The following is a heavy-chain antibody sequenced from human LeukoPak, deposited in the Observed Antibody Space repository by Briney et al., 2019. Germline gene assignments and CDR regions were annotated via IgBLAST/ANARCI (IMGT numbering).Heavy chain of an antibody. D-gene: IGHD1-26*01. Sequence: GGSLRLSCAASGFTFSSYAMSWVRQAPGKGLEWVSAISGSGGSTYYADSVKGRFTISRDNSKNTLYLQMSSLRAEDTAVYYCGSSGSPRIDYFDYWGQGTLVTVSS. CDR2: ISGSGGST. J-gene: IGHJ4*02. V-gene: IGHV3-23*01. CDR1: GFTFSSYA. CDR3: GSSGSPRIDYFDY.